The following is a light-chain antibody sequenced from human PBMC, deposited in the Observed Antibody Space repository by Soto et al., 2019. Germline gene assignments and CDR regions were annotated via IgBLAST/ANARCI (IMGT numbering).Light chain of an antibody. CDR1: QSVSSY. Sequence: EIVLTQSPATLSLSPGERATLSCRASQSVSSYLAWYQQKPGQAPRLLIYDVSNRATGIPDRFSGSGSGTEFTLTISSLEPEDFAVYYCQQYDTWPWTFGQGTKVDIK. CDR2: DVS. CDR3: QQYDTWPWT. V-gene: IGKV3-11*01. J-gene: IGKJ1*01.